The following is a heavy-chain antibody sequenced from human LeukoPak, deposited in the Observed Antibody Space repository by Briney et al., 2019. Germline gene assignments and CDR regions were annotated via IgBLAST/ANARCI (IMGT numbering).Heavy chain of an antibody. J-gene: IGHJ5*02. CDR2: IYYSGST. V-gene: IGHV4-59*08. CDR1: SPSLSSYH. Sequence: PSETLSLTCTLSSPSLSSYHWRWTRHPPGKGREWIGYIYYSGSTNYNPSLKSRVTISVDTSKTQFSLKLSSVTAADTAVYYCARRRIQLDSAWFDPWGQGTLVTVSS. CDR3: ARRRIQLDSAWFDP. D-gene: IGHD5-18*01.